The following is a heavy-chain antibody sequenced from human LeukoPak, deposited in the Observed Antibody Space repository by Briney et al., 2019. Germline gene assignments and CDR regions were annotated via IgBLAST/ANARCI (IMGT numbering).Heavy chain of an antibody. D-gene: IGHD3-3*01. CDR3: ARVSRRGYYGEY. CDR1: GFTFTRYW. J-gene: IGHJ4*02. Sequence: PGGSLRLSCAASGFTFTRYWMAWVRQAPGKGLEWVANIKQDGSEQYHVDSVRGRFTMSRDNARNSLYLQMDSLRAEDTAVYYCARVSRRGYYGEYWGQGTPVTVSS. V-gene: IGHV3-7*01. CDR2: IKQDGSEQ.